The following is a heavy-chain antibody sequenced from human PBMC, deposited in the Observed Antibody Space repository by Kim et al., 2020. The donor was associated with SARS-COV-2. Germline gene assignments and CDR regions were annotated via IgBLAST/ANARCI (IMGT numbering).Heavy chain of an antibody. V-gene: IGHV3-48*03. CDR1: GFTFSSYE. J-gene: IGHJ6*02. CDR3: AREDKYSSSPAGGGYYYYGMDV. Sequence: GGSLRLSCAASGFTFSSYEMNWVRQAPGKGLEWVSYISSSGSTIYYADSVKGRFTISRDNAKNSLYLQMNSLRAEDTAVYYCAREDKYSSSPAGGGYYYYGMDVWGQGTTVTVSS. CDR2: ISSSGSTI. D-gene: IGHD6-6*01.